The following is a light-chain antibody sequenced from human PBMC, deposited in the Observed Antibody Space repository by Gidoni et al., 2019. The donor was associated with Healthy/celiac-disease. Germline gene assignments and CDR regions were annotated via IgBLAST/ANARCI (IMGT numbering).Light chain of an antibody. CDR2: DAS. CDR3: QQYNSYST. J-gene: IGKJ2*01. V-gene: IGKV1-5*01. Sequence: DIQMTQSPSTLSASVGDRATITCRASQSISSWLAWYQQKPGKAPKLLIYDASSLESGVPSRFSGSGSGTEFTLTISSLQPDDFATYYCQQYNSYSTFGQGTKLEIK. CDR1: QSISSW.